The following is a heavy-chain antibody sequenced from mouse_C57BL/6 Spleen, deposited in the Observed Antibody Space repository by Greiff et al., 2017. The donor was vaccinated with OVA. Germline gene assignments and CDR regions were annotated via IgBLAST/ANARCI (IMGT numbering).Heavy chain of an antibody. CDR1: GFNIKDYY. CDR2: IDPEDGDT. CDR3: ARYYYGSSYYFDY. D-gene: IGHD1-1*01. Sequence: VQLQQSGAELVKPGASVKLSCPASGFNIKDYYMHWVKQRTEQGLEWIGRIDPEDGDTKYAPKFQGKATITADTSSNTSDLQLSSLTSEDTAVYYCARYYYGSSYYFDYWGQGTTLTVSS. V-gene: IGHV14-2*01. J-gene: IGHJ2*01.